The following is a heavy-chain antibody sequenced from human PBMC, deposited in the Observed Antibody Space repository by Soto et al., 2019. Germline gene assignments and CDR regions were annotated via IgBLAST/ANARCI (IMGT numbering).Heavy chain of an antibody. V-gene: IGHV3-30*18. J-gene: IGHJ4*02. Sequence: GGSLRLSCAASGFTFSSYGMHWVRQDPGKGREWVAVISYDASNKYYADSVKGRFTIYRVNAKNTLYLQMNSLRADGTAVYYCAKDGTTGPFDYWGQGTLVTVSS. D-gene: IGHD1-1*01. CDR3: AKDGTTGPFDY. CDR1: GFTFSSYG. CDR2: ISYDASNK.